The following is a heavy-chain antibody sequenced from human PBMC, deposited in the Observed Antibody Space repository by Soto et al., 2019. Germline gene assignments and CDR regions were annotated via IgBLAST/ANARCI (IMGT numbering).Heavy chain of an antibody. J-gene: IGHJ4*02. Sequence: PGGSLRLSCAASGFNFNTYGMACVRQTPGRGLDWVSFISGGGLSTYYADSVKGRFTISRDNSRATLYLQMDSLRPEDTAVYFCAKDPLDDYRDYGFDYWGQGTQVTVSS. CDR2: ISGGGLST. CDR3: AKDPLDDYRDYGFDY. CDR1: GFNFNTYG. D-gene: IGHD4-17*01. V-gene: IGHV3-23*01.